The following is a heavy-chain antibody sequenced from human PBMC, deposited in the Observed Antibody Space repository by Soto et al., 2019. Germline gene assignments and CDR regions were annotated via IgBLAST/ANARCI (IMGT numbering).Heavy chain of an antibody. CDR2: IYYSGST. CDR1: GGSISSYY. CDR3: VRVPSGTYNWFDP. V-gene: IGHV4-59*01. Sequence: PSETLSLTCTVSGGSISSYYWSWIRQPPGKGLEWIGYIYYSGSTNYNPSLKSRVTISVDTSKNQFSLKLSSVTAADTAVYYCVRVPSGTYNWFDPWGQGALVTVSS. J-gene: IGHJ5*02. D-gene: IGHD1-26*01.